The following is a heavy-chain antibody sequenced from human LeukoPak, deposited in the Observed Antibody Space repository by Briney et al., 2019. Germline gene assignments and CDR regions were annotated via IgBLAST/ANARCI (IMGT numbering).Heavy chain of an antibody. CDR3: ARMPDYSSSWYPLFDY. CDR2: ISYDGSNK. Sequence: PGRSLRLSCAASGFTFSSYAMHWVRQAPGKGLEWVAFISYDGSNKYYADSVKGRFTISRDNSKNTLYLQMNSLRAEDTAVYYCARMPDYSSSWYPLFDYWGQGTLVTVSS. V-gene: IGHV3-30-3*01. D-gene: IGHD6-13*01. J-gene: IGHJ4*02. CDR1: GFTFSSYA.